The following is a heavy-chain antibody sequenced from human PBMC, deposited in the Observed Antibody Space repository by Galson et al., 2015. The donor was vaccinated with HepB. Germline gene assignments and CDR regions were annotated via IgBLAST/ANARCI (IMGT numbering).Heavy chain of an antibody. Sequence: SLRLSCAASGFTFDDYTMHWVRQAPGKGLEWASLISWDGGSTYYADSVKGRFTISRDNSKNSLYLQMNSLRTEDTALYYCAKGGDCSSTSCYPDYWGQGTLVTVSS. CDR3: AKGGDCSSTSCYPDY. CDR1: GFTFDDYT. CDR2: ISWDGGST. J-gene: IGHJ4*02. D-gene: IGHD2-2*01. V-gene: IGHV3-43*01.